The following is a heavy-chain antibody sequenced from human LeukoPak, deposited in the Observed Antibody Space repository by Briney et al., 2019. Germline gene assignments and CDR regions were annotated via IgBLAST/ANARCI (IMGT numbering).Heavy chain of an antibody. CDR2: INWNGGST. Sequence: GGSLRLSCAASGFTFDDYGMSWVRQAPGKGLEWVSGINWNGGSTGYADSVKGRFTISRDNSMKTLYLEINSLRVEDTAFYYCAKDWGTVNWFDSWGQGALVTVSS. J-gene: IGHJ5*01. D-gene: IGHD3-16*01. V-gene: IGHV3-20*04. CDR3: AKDWGTVNWFDS. CDR1: GFTFDDYG.